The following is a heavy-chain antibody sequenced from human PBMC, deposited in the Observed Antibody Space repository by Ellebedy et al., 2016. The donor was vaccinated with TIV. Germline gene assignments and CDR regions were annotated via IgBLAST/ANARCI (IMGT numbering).Heavy chain of an antibody. V-gene: IGHV3-7*03. J-gene: IGHJ4*02. CDR3: AGRAYNWNDGSLFDY. CDR2: IKQDGSEK. Sequence: GGSLRLSCAASGFTFSSYWMSWVRQAPGKGLEWVANIKQDGSEKYYVDSVKGRFTISRDNAKNSLYMQMNRLIAEDTAVYYCAGRAYNWNDGSLFDYWGQGTLVTVSS. D-gene: IGHD1-1*01. CDR1: GFTFSSYW.